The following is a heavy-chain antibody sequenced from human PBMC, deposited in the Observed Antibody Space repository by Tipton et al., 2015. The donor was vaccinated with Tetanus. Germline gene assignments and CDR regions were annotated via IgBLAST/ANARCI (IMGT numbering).Heavy chain of an antibody. CDR3: ARGHLRGLVVALFDY. Sequence: TLSLTCGVSGGSSSSFYWGWIRQPPGKGLEWIGYVYHTGSTYYKPSLKSRVTMSVDRSMNQFSLKLSSVTAADTAVYYCARGHLRGLVVALFDYWGQGTLVTVSS. CDR2: VYHTGST. D-gene: IGHD2-15*01. J-gene: IGHJ4*02. V-gene: IGHV4-30-2*01. CDR1: GGSSSSFY.